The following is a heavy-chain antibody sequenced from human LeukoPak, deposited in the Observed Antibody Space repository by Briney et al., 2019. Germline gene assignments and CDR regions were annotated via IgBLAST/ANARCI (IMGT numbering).Heavy chain of an antibody. V-gene: IGHV3-21*01. CDR2: ISSSSSYI. J-gene: IGHJ4*02. CDR3: ARDNYGVLDY. Sequence: GGSLRLSCAASGFTFSSYSMNWVRQAPGKGLEWVSSISSSSSYICYADSVKGRFTISRDNAKNSLYLQMNSLRAEDTAVYYCARDNYGVLDYWGQGTLVTVSS. D-gene: IGHD4-17*01. CDR1: GFTFSSYS.